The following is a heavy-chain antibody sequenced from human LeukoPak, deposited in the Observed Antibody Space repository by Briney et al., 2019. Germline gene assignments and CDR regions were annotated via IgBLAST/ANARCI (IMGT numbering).Heavy chain of an antibody. CDR2: VYHSGSA. CDR3: ARDLRGIVAPPR. D-gene: IGHD2-15*01. CDR1: GDSISSPKW. V-gene: IGHV4-4*02. J-gene: IGHJ4*02. Sequence: SETLSLTCAVSGDSISSPKWWSWVRQPPGKGLEWIGEVYHSGSANYNPSVKSRVTTSVGKSKNQFSLRLTSATAADTAVYYCARDLRGIVAPPRWGQGTLVSVSS.